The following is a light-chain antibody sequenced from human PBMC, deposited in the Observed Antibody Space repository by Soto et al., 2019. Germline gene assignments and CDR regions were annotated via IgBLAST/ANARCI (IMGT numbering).Light chain of an antibody. J-gene: IGKJ5*01. V-gene: IGKV1-39*01. Sequence: DIQLTQSPSSLSASVGYRVTITCRSSQSISTSLNWYQQKPGKAPKLLIYAASSLQSGVPSRFSGSGSGTDFTLTISSLQPEDFATYYCQQSYSTPSITFGQGTRLEIK. CDR1: QSISTS. CDR3: QQSYSTPSIT. CDR2: AAS.